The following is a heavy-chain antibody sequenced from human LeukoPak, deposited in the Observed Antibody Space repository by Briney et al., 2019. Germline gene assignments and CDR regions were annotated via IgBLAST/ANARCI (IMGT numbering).Heavy chain of an antibody. J-gene: IGHJ3*02. Sequence: GESLKISCKGSGYSFTNYWVGWVRQMPGKGLEWMGIIYPGDSDTRYRPSFQGQVTISADKSISAAYLQWSSLKASDTAMYYCARRRYCTDTSCYGWVDGFDIWGQGTMVTVSS. CDR1: GYSFTNYW. D-gene: IGHD2-2*01. CDR3: ARRRYCTDTSCYGWVDGFDI. CDR2: IYPGDSDT. V-gene: IGHV5-51*01.